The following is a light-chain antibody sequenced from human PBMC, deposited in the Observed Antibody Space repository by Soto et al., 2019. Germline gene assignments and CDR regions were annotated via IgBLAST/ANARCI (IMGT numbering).Light chain of an antibody. CDR3: SSYTSRSLYV. CDR1: SSDVGGYNY. CDR2: EVS. V-gene: IGLV2-14*01. Sequence: QSALTQPASVSGSPGQSITISCTGTSSDVGGYNYVSWYQQHPGKAPKLMIYEVSNRPSGVSNRFSGSKSGNTASLTISGLQAEDEADYSCSSYTSRSLYVCGTGTKVTVL. J-gene: IGLJ1*01.